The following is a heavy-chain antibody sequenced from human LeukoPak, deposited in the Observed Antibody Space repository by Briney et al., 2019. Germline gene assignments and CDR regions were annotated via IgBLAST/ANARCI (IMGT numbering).Heavy chain of an antibody. CDR1: GYPFNTYD. CDR3: ASEKWVKREGVYYYYGITV. CDR2: MNPNSGNT. V-gene: IGHV1-8*01. D-gene: IGHD1-26*01. Sequence: ASVKVSCKASGYPFNTYDINWVRQATGQGLEWMGWMNPNSGNTNCAQKFKGRVTMTRDTAMGTAYMELSSLTYEDTAVYYCASEKWVKREGVYYYYGITVWGQGTTVTVSS. J-gene: IGHJ6*02.